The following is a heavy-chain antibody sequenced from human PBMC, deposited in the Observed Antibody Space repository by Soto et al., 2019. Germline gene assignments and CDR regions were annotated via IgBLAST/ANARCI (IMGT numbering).Heavy chain of an antibody. V-gene: IGHV3-33*01. J-gene: IGHJ6*02. D-gene: IGHD3-3*01. CDR2: IWYDGSNK. CDR3: ARDPHLWLLEGSTRYYGMDV. CDR1: GFTFSSYG. Sequence: QVQLVESGGGVVQPGRSLRLSCAASGFTFSSYGMHWVRQAPGKGLEWVAVIWYDGSNKYYADSVKGRFTISRDNSKNTRYLQMNSRRAEDTAVYYCARDPHLWLLEGSTRYYGMDVWGQGTTVTVSS.